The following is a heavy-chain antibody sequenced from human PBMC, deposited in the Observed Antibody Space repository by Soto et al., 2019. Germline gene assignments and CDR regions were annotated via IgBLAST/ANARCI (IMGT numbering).Heavy chain of an antibody. D-gene: IGHD2-21*02. Sequence: ASVKVSCKASGFTFTSSAVQWVRQARGQRLEWIGWIVVGSGNTNYAQKFQERVTITRDMSTSTAYMELSSLRSEDTAVYYCAAEGGYCGGDCYLLLWGQGTLVTVS. CDR2: IVVGSGNT. J-gene: IGHJ4*02. V-gene: IGHV1-58*01. CDR3: AAEGGYCGGDCYLLL. CDR1: GFTFTSSA.